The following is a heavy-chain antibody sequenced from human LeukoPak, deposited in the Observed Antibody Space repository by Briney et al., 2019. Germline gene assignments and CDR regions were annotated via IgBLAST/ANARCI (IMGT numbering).Heavy chain of an antibody. J-gene: IGHJ4*02. CDR2: TRDDASKT. D-gene: IGHD2-15*01. CDR1: GFTFRSYG. CDR3: ANGDCRGGRCSSGAH. Sequence: PGGSLRLSCTGSGFTFRSYGMHWVHQAPGKGLEWVAYTRDDASKTWYGGSVKGRFTISRDNSKNTLYLHMNSVRGEDTAMYYCANGDCRGGRCSSGAHWGQGTLVTVSS. V-gene: IGHV3-30*02.